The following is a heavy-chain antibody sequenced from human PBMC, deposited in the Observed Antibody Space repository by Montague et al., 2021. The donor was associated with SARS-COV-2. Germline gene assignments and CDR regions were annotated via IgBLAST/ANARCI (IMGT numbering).Heavy chain of an antibody. Sequence: SLRLSCAASGFTVSSNYMTWVRQAPGKGLEWVSVIYKDGRTYYADSVKGRFTVSRGNSKNSVYLQMNNLRAEDTAVYYCARERRGSFYFDYWGQGTLVTVSS. J-gene: IGHJ4*02. D-gene: IGHD3-10*01. V-gene: IGHV3-53*01. CDR3: ARERRGSFYFDY. CDR2: IYKDGRT. CDR1: GFTVSSNY.